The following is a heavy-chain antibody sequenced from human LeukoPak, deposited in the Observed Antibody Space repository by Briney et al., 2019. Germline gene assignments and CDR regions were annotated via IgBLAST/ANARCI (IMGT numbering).Heavy chain of an antibody. CDR3: ARGLAAAGRLVDY. CDR1: GFTFSSYN. D-gene: IGHD6-13*01. V-gene: IGHV3-48*02. J-gene: IGHJ4*02. Sequence: GGSLRLSCAASGFTFSSYNMNCVRQAPGKGLEWVSYISSSSSTIYYADSVKGRFTISRDNAKNPLYLQMNSLRDEDTAVYYCARGLAAAGRLVDYWGQGTLVTVSS. CDR2: ISSSSSTI.